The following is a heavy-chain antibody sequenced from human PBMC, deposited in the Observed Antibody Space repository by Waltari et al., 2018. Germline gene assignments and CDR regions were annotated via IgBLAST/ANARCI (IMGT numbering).Heavy chain of an antibody. CDR1: GGTFSSHP. CDR2: IIPLVGAA. V-gene: IGHV1-69*11. D-gene: IGHD4-17*01. J-gene: IGHJ4*02. CDR3: ATLGVGRMRAVTFDQ. Sequence: QVQLVQSGAEVKSPGSSVKVSCKVSGGTFSSHPVIWVRQTPEQGLEWMGRIIPLVGAADFAQKFQDRVSITADDSTNTAYMELSGLRSEDTAVYYCATLGVGRMRAVTFDQWGQGTLLTVSS.